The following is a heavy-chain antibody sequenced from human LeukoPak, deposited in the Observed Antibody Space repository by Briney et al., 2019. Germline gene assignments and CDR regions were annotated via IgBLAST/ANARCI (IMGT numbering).Heavy chain of an antibody. D-gene: IGHD6-25*01. Sequence: GGSLRLSCVASGFSFNNYRMTWVRQAPGKGLEWVANIKQDGSEKQYVDSVKGRFAISRDNARKSLYLQINTLRAEDTAVYYCVRGPHIAATSYWGQGTLVTVSS. CDR1: GFSFNNYR. V-gene: IGHV3-7*03. J-gene: IGHJ4*02. CDR2: IKQDGSEK. CDR3: VRGPHIAATSY.